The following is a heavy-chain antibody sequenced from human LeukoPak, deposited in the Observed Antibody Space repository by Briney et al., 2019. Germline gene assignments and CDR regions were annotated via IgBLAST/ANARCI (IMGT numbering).Heavy chain of an antibody. CDR3: ARGGPYFDY. CDR2: ITTTGDRV. J-gene: IGHJ4*02. V-gene: IGHV3-48*03. D-gene: IGHD3-16*01. Sequence: PGGSLRLSCEASGFTFRNYEMNWVRQAPGKGLEWISYITTTGDRVQYADSVKGRFTISRDNAKNSLYLEMNSLRAEDTSIYYGARGGPYFDYWGQEFLVTVSS. CDR1: GFTFRNYE.